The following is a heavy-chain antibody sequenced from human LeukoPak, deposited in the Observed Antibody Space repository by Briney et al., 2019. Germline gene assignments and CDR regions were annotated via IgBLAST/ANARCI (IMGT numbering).Heavy chain of an antibody. Sequence: GGSLRLSCAASGFTFDDYAMHWVRQAPGKGLEWVSGISWNSGSIGYADSVKGRFTISRDNAKNSLYLQMNSLRAEDTALYYCAKGGSGSPGAAFDIWGQGTMVTVSS. J-gene: IGHJ3*02. CDR2: ISWNSGSI. CDR3: AKGGSGSPGAAFDI. V-gene: IGHV3-9*01. D-gene: IGHD1-26*01. CDR1: GFTFDDYA.